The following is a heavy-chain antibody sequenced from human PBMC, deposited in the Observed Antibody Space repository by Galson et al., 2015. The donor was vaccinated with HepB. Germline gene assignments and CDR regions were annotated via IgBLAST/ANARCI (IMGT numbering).Heavy chain of an antibody. J-gene: IGHJ4*02. CDR3: ASEYSSSSGYDY. D-gene: IGHD6-6*01. CDR2: ISSSSSYI. V-gene: IGHV3-21*01. Sequence: SLRLSCAASGFTFSSYSMNWVRQAPGKGLEWVSSISSSSSYIYYADSVKGRFTISRDNAKNSLYLQMNSLRAEDTAVYYCASEYSSSSGYDYWGQGTLVTVSS. CDR1: GFTFSSYS.